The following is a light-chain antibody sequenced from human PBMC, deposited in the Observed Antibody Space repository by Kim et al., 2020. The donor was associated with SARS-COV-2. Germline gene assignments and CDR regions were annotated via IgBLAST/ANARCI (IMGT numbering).Light chain of an antibody. J-gene: IGLJ2*01. V-gene: IGLV1-47*01. CDR2: RNN. Sequence: GQRVTISCSRSSSNIGSNYVYWYQQLPGTAPKLLIYRNNQWPSGVPDRFSGSKSGTSASLAISGLRSEDEADYYCAAWDDSLSGVVFGGGTKLTVL. CDR1: SSNIGSNY. CDR3: AAWDDSLSGVV.